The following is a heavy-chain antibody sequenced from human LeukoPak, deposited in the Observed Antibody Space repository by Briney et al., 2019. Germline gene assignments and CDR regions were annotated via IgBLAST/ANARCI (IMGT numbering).Heavy chain of an antibody. J-gene: IGHJ3*01. D-gene: IGHD3-22*01. CDR1: GGSISSGGYS. Sequence: SETLSLTCAVSGGSISSGGYSWSWIRQPPGKGLEWIGYIYHSGSTYYNPSLKSRVTISVDTSKNQFSLKMTSLTAADTAVYYCARDNYDSSGYYEHALDLWGQGTMVTVSS. CDR3: ARDNYDSSGYYEHALDL. CDR2: IYHSGST. V-gene: IGHV4-30-2*05.